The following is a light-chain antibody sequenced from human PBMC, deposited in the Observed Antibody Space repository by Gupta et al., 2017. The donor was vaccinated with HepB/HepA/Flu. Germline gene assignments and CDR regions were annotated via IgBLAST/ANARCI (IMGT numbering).Light chain of an antibody. J-gene: IGKJ5*01. CDR1: QDINNY. Sequence: DIQMTQSPSSLSASVGDRVTITCQASQDINNYLNWYQQKSGKAPKLLIYDASNLETGVPSRFSGSGSGTDFSLTISNLQPEDFATYYCQQYDNFPPLITFGQGTRLEIK. CDR3: QQYDNFPPLIT. CDR2: DAS. V-gene: IGKV1-33*01.